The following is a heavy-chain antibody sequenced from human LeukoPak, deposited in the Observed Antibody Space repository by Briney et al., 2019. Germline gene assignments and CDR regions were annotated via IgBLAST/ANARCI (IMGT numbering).Heavy chain of an antibody. Sequence: PGGSLRLSCTASGYTFGDYSMHWVRQASGKGLEWVGRIRSKADSYATAYTASVRGSFTISRGDSRNTAYLQMNSRKNEDTGVYYCTRLSPLNCSRRCSPPFHHWGQGALLRVPS. V-gene: IGHV3-73*01. D-gene: IGHD2-2*01. CDR3: TRLSPLNCSRRCSPPFHH. J-gene: IGHJ4*02. CDR2: IRSKADSYAT. CDR1: GYTFGDYS.